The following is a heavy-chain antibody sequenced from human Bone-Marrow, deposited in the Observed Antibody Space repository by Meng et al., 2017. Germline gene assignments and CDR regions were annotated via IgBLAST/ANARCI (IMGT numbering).Heavy chain of an antibody. CDR3: AGERDYGDYAH. CDR1: GFTFSSYA. V-gene: IGHV3-30*04. D-gene: IGHD4-17*01. CDR2: ISSDGTEK. Sequence: GESLKISCEASGFTFSSYAMHWVRQAPGKGLEWLAVISSDGTEKYYADFVKGRLTISRDNSQKTLSLQMNSLRAEDTAVYYCAGERDYGDYAHWGQGTLVTVSS. J-gene: IGHJ4*02.